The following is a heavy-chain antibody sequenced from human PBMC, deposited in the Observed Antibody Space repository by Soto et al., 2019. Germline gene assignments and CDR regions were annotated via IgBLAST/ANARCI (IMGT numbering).Heavy chain of an antibody. V-gene: IGHV1-69*12. CDR3: ARDARWLHPGLETFDY. D-gene: IGHD5-12*01. CDR1: GGTFSSYA. Sequence: QVELVESEAEVKKPGSSVKVSCKASGGTFSSYAISWVRQAPGQGLEWMGGIIPIFGTANYAQKFQGRVTITADESTSTAYMELSSLRSEDTAVYYCARDARWLHPGLETFDYWGQGTLVTVSS. CDR2: IIPIFGTA. J-gene: IGHJ4*02.